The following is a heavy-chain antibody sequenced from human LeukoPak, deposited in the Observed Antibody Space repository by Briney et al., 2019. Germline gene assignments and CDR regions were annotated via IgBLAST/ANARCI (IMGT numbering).Heavy chain of an antibody. J-gene: IGHJ3*02. CDR2: ISSSSSYI. D-gene: IGHD2-15*01. Sequence: GGSLRLSCAASGFTFSSYSMNWVRQAPGMGLEWVSSISSSSSYIYYADSVKGRFTISRDNAKNSLYLQMNSLRAEDTAVYYCARDEGLIVAPLNPSFDIWGQGTMVTVSS. CDR3: ARDEGLIVAPLNPSFDI. V-gene: IGHV3-21*01. CDR1: GFTFSSYS.